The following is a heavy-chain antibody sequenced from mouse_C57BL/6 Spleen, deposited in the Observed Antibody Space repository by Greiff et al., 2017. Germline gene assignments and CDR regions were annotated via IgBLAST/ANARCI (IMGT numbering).Heavy chain of an antibody. CDR3: TRSRGLRRGGYFDY. V-gene: IGHV1-15*01. D-gene: IGHD2-4*01. CDR2: IDPETGGT. J-gene: IGHJ2*01. CDR1: GYTFTDYE. Sequence: VQLQESGAELVRPGASVTLSCKASGYTFTDYEMHWVKQTPVHGLEWIGAIDPETGGTAYNQKFKGKAILTADKSSSTAYMELRSLTSEDSAVYYCTRSRGLRRGGYFDYWGQGTTLTVSS.